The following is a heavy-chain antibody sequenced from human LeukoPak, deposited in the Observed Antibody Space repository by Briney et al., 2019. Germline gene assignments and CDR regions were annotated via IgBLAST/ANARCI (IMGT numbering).Heavy chain of an antibody. V-gene: IGHV1-69*13. Sequence: ASVKVSCKASGYTFTSYPVNWVRQAPGQGLEWMGGIIPIFGTANYAQKFQGRVTTTADESTSTAYMELSSLRSEDTAVYYCARSHYDYSNYVFFSWGQGTLVTVSS. CDR3: ARSHYDYSNYVFFS. CDR2: IIPIFGTA. J-gene: IGHJ5*02. D-gene: IGHD4-11*01. CDR1: GYTFTSYP.